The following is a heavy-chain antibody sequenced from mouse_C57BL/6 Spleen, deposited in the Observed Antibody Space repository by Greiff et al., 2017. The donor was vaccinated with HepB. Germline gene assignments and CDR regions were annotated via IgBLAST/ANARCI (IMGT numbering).Heavy chain of an antibody. CDR1: GYTFTSFW. CDR3: AIEVDYYGSSYWYFDV. J-gene: IGHJ1*03. V-gene: IGHV1-74*01. Sequence: QVQLQQPGAELVKPGASVKVSCKASGYTFTSFWMHWVKQRPGQGLEWIGRIHPSDSDTNYNQKFKGKATLTVDKSSSTAYMQLSSLTSEDSAVYYCAIEVDYYGSSYWYFDVWGTGTTVTVSS. CDR2: IHPSDSDT. D-gene: IGHD1-1*01.